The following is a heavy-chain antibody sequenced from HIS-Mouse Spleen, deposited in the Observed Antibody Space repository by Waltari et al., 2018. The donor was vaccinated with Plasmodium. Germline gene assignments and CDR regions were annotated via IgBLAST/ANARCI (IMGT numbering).Heavy chain of an antibody. D-gene: IGHD6-13*01. CDR3: ARSIAATVTFYFDY. CDR2: IYYSGST. V-gene: IGHV4-31*03. CDR1: VASITSGGYY. J-gene: IGHJ4*02. Sequence: QVQLQESGPGLVKPSQTLSLTCTVSVASITSGGYYWSWIRQHPGKGLEWIGYIYYSGSTYYNPSLKSRVTISVDTSKNQFSLKLSSVTAADTAVYYCARSIAATVTFYFDYWGQGTLVTVSS.